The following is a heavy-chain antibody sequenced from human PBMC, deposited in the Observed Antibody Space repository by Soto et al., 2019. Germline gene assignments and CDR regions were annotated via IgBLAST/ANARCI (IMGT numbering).Heavy chain of an antibody. CDR1: GFSLSTSGVG. CDR3: AHTAGLHGNWNGGYFDF. J-gene: IGHJ4*02. D-gene: IGHD1-1*01. Sequence: QITLKESGPTRVKPTQTLTLTCTFSGFSLSTSGVGVGWIRQPPGKALERLALIYWDDDKRYSPSLKSRLTTTTDTSHNQVGLTMTNMDPVDTATNYGAHTAGLHGNWNGGYFDFWGQGALVTVSS. CDR2: IYWDDDK. V-gene: IGHV2-5*02.